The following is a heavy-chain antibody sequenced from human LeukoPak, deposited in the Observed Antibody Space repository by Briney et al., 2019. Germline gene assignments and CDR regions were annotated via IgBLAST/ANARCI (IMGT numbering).Heavy chain of an antibody. CDR3: AKLKSVAGTRYFDY. CDR1: GFTFSIYA. J-gene: IGHJ4*02. Sequence: PGGSLRLSCAASGFTFSIYAMSWVRQAPGKGLEWVSAISGSGGSTYYADSVKGRFTISRDNSKNTLYLQMNSLRAEDTAVYYCAKLKSVAGTRYFDYWGQGTLVTVSS. CDR2: ISGSGGST. V-gene: IGHV3-23*01. D-gene: IGHD6-19*01.